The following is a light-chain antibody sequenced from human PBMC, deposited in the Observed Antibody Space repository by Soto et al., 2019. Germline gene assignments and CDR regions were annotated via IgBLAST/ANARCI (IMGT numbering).Light chain of an antibody. Sequence: VQMTQSPASLPASVGDRVTMIRWASQPISNYLNLYQQKAGEAPKALILGATSLQSGVPSKFSGSGYGTDFTLIINNLHPDDFATYYCQRTHAVPLTFGQGTRLEIK. CDR2: GAT. V-gene: IGKV1-39*01. CDR3: QRTHAVPLT. J-gene: IGKJ5*01. CDR1: QPISNY.